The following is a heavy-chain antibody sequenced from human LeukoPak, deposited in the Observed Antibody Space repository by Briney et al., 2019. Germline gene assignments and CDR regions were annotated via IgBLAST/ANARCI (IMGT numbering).Heavy chain of an antibody. CDR2: IYYSGST. J-gene: IGHJ4*02. V-gene: IGHV4-59*01. Sequence: SETLSLTCTVSGGSISSYYWSWIRQPPGKGLEWIGYIYYSGSTNYNPSLKSRVTISVDTSKNQFSLKLSSVTAADTAVYYCAREFTMVRGVMTAGNFDYWGQGTLVTVSS. D-gene: IGHD3-10*01. CDR1: GGSISSYY. CDR3: AREFTMVRGVMTAGNFDY.